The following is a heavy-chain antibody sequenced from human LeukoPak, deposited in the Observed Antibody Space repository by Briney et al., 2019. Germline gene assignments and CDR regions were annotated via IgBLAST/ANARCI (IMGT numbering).Heavy chain of an antibody. V-gene: IGHV3-74*01. Sequence: GGSLRLSCAASGFTFSSYWMHWVRQAPGKGLVWVSRINSDGSSTSYADSVKGRFTISRDNAKNTLYLQMNSLRAEDTAVYYCARVEMATILGIDSWGQGTLVTVPS. CDR1: GFTFSSYW. J-gene: IGHJ4*02. CDR3: ARVEMATILGIDS. CDR2: INSDGSST. D-gene: IGHD5-24*01.